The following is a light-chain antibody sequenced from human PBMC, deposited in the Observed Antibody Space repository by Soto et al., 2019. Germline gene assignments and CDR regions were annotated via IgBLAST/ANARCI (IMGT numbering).Light chain of an antibody. J-gene: IGKJ3*01. V-gene: IGKV1-12*01. CDR3: QQANSFPFT. CDR2: AAS. Sequence: DIQMTQSPSSVGDRVTITCRASQGISSWLAWYQRKPGKAPKLLIYAASSLQSGVPSRFSGSGSGTDFTLTISSLQPEDFATYYCQQANSFPFTFGPGTKVDIK. CDR1: QGISSW.